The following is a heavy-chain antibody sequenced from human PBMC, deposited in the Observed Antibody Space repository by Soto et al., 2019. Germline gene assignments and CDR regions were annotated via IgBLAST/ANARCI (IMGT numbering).Heavy chain of an antibody. CDR3: ARADIRYAHVYYLYGMDV. D-gene: IGHD2-15*01. CDR2: ISSSSSTI. V-gene: IGHV3-48*01. CDR1: GFTFSSYS. Sequence: EVQLVESGGGLVQPGGSLRLSCAASGFTFSSYSMNWVRQAPGKGLEWVSYISSSSSTIYYADSVKGRFTISRDNAKHSLSLQVNRLRAEDTAVYYCARADIRYAHVYYLYGMDVWGQGTTVTVSS. J-gene: IGHJ6*02.